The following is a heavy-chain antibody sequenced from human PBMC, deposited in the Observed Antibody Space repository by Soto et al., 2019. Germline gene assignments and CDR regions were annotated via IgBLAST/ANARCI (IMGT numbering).Heavy chain of an antibody. CDR3: ARGLGGRMDD. CDR2: ITPILGET. J-gene: IGHJ6*02. CDR1: GTIFSSYT. V-gene: IGHV1-69*08. D-gene: IGHD3-16*01. Sequence: QVQLVQSGAEVKKPGSSVRVSCKASGTIFSSYTISWVRQAPGQGLEWMGRITPILGETNSAQKFQGRVTLTADKSTNTAYMELNRLRLEDTAVYYCARGLGGRMDDWGQGTTVTVSS.